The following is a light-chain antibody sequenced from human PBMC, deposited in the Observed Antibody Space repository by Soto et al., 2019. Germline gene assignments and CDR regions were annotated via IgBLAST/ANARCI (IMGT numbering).Light chain of an antibody. CDR3: QQTYSDIS. CDR2: GAS. Sequence: EIVMTQSPATLSVSPGERATLSCRASQSVSSNLAWYQQKPGQAPRLLIYGASTRATGIPARFSGSGSGTEFTLTISSLQSEDFASYHCQQTYSDISFGGGTKVDIK. CDR1: QSVSSN. V-gene: IGKV3-15*01. J-gene: IGKJ4*01.